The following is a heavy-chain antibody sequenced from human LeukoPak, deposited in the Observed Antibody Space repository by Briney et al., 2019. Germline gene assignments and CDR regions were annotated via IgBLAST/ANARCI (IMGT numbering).Heavy chain of an antibody. V-gene: IGHV3-7*01. D-gene: IGHD4-17*01. Sequence: GGSLRLCCAASGFTFSSYWMSWVRQAPGKGLEWVANIKKDGSEKYYADSVKGRFTISRDNAKNSLHLQMNSLRVEDTAVYYCARDMAYGDYAHDYWGQGTLVTVSS. CDR3: ARDMAYGDYAHDY. J-gene: IGHJ4*02. CDR1: GFTFSSYW. CDR2: IKKDGSEK.